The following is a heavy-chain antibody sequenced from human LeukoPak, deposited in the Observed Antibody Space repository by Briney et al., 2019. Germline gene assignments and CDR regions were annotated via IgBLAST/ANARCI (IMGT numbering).Heavy chain of an antibody. Sequence: GGSLRLSCAASGFTFSSYWMHWVRHTPEKGLVWVSRINSDGSSTSYADSVKGRFTISRDNAKNTLYLQMNSLRVEDTAVYYCARDAGKLLVPYNWFDHWGQGTLVTVSS. D-gene: IGHD2-8*02. CDR2: INSDGSST. V-gene: IGHV3-74*01. CDR3: ARDAGKLLVPYNWFDH. CDR1: GFTFSSYW. J-gene: IGHJ5*02.